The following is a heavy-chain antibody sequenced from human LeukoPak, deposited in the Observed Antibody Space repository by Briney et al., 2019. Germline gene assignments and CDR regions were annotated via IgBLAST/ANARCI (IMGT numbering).Heavy chain of an antibody. CDR2: ISDTGTST. V-gene: IGHV3-23*01. Sequence: GGSLRLSCAASGFTFSSYGMTWVRQAPGKGLEWVSDISDTGTSTHYADSVKGRFTISRDNSKKTLYLQMNSLRAEDTAVYYCAKRPTRWLQGYYFDYWGQGTLVTVSS. J-gene: IGHJ4*02. D-gene: IGHD5-24*01. CDR1: GFTFSSYG. CDR3: AKRPTRWLQGYYFDY.